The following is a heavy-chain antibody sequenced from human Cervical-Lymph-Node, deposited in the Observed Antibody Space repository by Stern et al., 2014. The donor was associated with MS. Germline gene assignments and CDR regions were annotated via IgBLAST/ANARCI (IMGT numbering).Heavy chain of an antibody. Sequence: QVQLGQSGPEVKKPGSSAKVSCKASGGSFKTYGITWVRQAPGQGPEWSGGTIPMFASTNIAQRFQGRVTITADESTNTAYMEMNSLRTEDTAVYYCARDRNGEGVMALWGQGTLVTVSS. J-gene: IGHJ4*02. CDR3: ARDRNGEGVMAL. CDR1: GGSFKTYG. D-gene: IGHD3-16*01. V-gene: IGHV1-69*01. CDR2: TIPMFAST.